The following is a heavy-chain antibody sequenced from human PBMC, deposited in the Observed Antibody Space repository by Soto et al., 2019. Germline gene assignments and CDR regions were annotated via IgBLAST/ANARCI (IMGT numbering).Heavy chain of an antibody. CDR2: IYYSGST. J-gene: IGHJ5*02. CDR3: ARVSDYGDYAAGWFDP. D-gene: IGHD4-17*01. V-gene: IGHV4-30-4*01. CDR1: GCSISSGDYY. Sequence: SETLSLTCTFSGCSISSGDYYWSWIRQPPGKGLEWIGYIYYSGSTYYNPSLKSRVTISVDTSKNQFSLKLSSVTAADTAVYYCARVSDYGDYAAGWFDPWGQGTLVTVSS.